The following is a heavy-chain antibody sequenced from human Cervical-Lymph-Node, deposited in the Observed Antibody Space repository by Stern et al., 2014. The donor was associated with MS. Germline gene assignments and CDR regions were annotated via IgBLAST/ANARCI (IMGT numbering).Heavy chain of an antibody. Sequence: QVQLQESGPGLVKPSETLSLTCTVSGGSISSSTYYWAWIRQPPGKGLEWIGDIYHSGFTYYNPSLKSRVTISVDMSKNQFSLKLSSVTAADTAIYYCARHDSVPRPSQLYSARDRGPGYFDYWGQGTLVTVSS. CDR3: ARHDSVPRPSQLYSARDRGPGYFDY. D-gene: IGHD1-26*01. V-gene: IGHV4-39*01. J-gene: IGHJ4*02. CDR1: GGSISSSTYY. CDR2: IYHSGFT.